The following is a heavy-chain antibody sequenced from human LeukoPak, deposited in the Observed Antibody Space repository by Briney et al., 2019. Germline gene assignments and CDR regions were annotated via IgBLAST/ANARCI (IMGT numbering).Heavy chain of an antibody. CDR1: GFSLTTSGVG. CDR2: IYWGNNK. J-gene: IGHJ4*02. CDR3: AHYGDYRFLYYFDH. Sequence: KESGPTLVKPTQTLTLTCTFSGFSLTTSGVGVGWIRQPPGKALEWLALIYWGNNKLYSPSLKSRLTIAKDTSKNQVVLTMTNMDPVDTATYSCAHYGDYRFLYYFDHWGQGTLVTVSS. V-gene: IGHV2-5*02. D-gene: IGHD4-17*01.